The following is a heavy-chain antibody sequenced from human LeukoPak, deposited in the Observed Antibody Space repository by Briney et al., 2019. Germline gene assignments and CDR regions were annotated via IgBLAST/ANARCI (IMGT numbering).Heavy chain of an antibody. V-gene: IGHV4-31*03. J-gene: IGHJ3*02. CDR3: AREELSNVAFDI. CDR1: GGSISRGGYY. D-gene: IGHD1-26*01. CDR2: IYYSGNT. Sequence: PSQTLSLTCTVSGGSISRGGYYWSWIRQPPGRGLEWIGYIYYSGNTYYNPSLKSRVTISVDTSKNQFSLKLSSVTAADTAVYCCAREELSNVAFDIWGQGTMVTVSS.